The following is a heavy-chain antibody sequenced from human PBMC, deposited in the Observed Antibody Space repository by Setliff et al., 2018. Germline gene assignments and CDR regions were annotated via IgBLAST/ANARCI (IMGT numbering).Heavy chain of an antibody. CDR1: GFTFSSYS. D-gene: IGHD1-26*01. CDR3: ARALGVTKKPLDC. CDR2: ISSSSTYI. J-gene: IGHJ4*02. Sequence: PGGSLRLSCAASGFTFSSYSMNWVRQAPGKGLEWVSSISSSSTYIYYSVPVKVRFTISRDNAKNSLFLQMNSLRDEDTALYYCARALGVTKKPLDCWGQGTLVTVSS. V-gene: IGHV3-21*01.